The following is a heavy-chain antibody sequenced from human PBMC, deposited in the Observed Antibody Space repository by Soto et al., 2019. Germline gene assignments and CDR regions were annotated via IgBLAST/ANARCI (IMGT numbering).Heavy chain of an antibody. J-gene: IGHJ4*01. D-gene: IGHD3-22*01. Sequence: SETLSLTCTVSGGSISSYYWSWIRQPPGKGLEWIGYIYYSGSTNYNPSLKSRVTISVDTSKNQFSLKLSSVTAAATAVYYCAPKRATYDNDSIGYFPAYGAHGPLVPVPP. CDR1: GGSISSYY. CDR2: IYYSGST. V-gene: IGHV4-59*01. CDR3: APKRATYDNDSIGYFPAY.